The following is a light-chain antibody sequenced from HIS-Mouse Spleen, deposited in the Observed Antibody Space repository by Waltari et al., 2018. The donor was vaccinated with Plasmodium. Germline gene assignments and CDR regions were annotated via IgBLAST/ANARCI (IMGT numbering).Light chain of an antibody. J-gene: IGLJ2*01. CDR1: SLRSYY. CDR3: QAWDSSTAV. Sequence: SSELTQDPAVSVALGQTVRITCQGDSLRSYYESWYQQKPGQAPVLVIYGKNNRPSGIPDRFSGSSSGNTASLTITGAQAEDEADYYCQAWDSSTAVFGGGTKLTVL. CDR2: GKN. V-gene: IGLV3-19*01.